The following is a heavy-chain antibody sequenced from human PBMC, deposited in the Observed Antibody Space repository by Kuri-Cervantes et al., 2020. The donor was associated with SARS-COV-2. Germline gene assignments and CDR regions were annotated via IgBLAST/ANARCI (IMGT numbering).Heavy chain of an antibody. CDR3: ARGGSMIVVRRYFDY. Sequence: SETLSLTCAVYGGSFSGYYWSWIRQPPGKGLEWIGEINHSGSTNYNPSLKSRVTISADTSKNQFSLKLSSVTAADTAVYYCARGGSMIVVRRYFDYWGQGTLVTVSS. CDR1: GGSFSGYY. J-gene: IGHJ4*02. V-gene: IGHV4-34*01. D-gene: IGHD3-22*01. CDR2: INHSGST.